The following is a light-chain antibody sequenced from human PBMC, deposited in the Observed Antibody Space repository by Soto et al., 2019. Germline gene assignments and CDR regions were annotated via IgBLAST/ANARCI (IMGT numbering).Light chain of an antibody. V-gene: IGKV3-20*01. Sequence: EIVLTQSPGTLSLSPGERATLSCRASQSVSSSFLAWYQQKPGQAPRLLIYGASSRATGIPDRFSGSGSGTDFTLIISRLEPEDFALYYCQQYANSRTFGQGTKVEIK. CDR3: QQYANSRT. CDR1: QSVSSSF. J-gene: IGKJ1*01. CDR2: GAS.